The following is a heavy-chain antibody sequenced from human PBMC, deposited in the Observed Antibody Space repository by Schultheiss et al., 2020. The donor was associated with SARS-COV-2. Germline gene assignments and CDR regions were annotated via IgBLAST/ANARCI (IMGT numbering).Heavy chain of an antibody. CDR2: ISSSGSTI. CDR1: GFTFSDYY. Sequence: GGSLRLSCAASGFTFSDYYMSWIRQAPGKGLEWVSYISSSGSTIYYADSVKGRFTISRDNAKNSLYLQMNSLRAEDTAVYYCARLLVSQYTNDFDYWGQGTLVTVSS. D-gene: IGHD2-8*02. V-gene: IGHV3-11*04. CDR3: ARLLVSQYTNDFDY. J-gene: IGHJ4*02.